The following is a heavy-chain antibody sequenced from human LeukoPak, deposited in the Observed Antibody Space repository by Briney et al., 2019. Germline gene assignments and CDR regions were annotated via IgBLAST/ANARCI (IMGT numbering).Heavy chain of an antibody. CDR1: AXSISSGGYY. CDR2: IYYSGST. CDR3: ARVIPHCGGDCYSGFDP. D-gene: IGHD2-21*02. J-gene: IGHJ5*02. Sequence: PSETLSLTCTVSAXSISSGGYYWSWIRQHPGKGLEWIGHIYYSGSTYYNPSLKSRITISVDTSKNQFSLKLSSVTAADTAVYYCARVIPHCGGDCYSGFDPWGQGTLVTVTA. V-gene: IGHV4-31*03.